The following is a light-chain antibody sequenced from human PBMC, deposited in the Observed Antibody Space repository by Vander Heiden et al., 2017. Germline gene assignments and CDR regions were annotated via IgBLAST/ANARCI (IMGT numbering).Light chain of an antibody. CDR3: QVWDNTSDHWV. Sequence: SYVLAQPPSVSVAPGQPAMITCGGNSIGTQSVHWYQQKPGQAPVLVIYYDYDRPSWIPDRFSGSNSGNTATLTISRVEAGDDADYYCQVWDNTSDHWVFGGGTKLAVL. CDR2: YDY. V-gene: IGLV3-21*04. J-gene: IGLJ3*02. CDR1: SIGTQS.